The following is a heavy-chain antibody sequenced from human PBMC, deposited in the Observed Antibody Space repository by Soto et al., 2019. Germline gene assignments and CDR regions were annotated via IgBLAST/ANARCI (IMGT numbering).Heavy chain of an antibody. CDR1: GYTFTSYY. CDR2: INPSGGST. D-gene: IGHD6-13*01. J-gene: IGHJ3*02. CDR3: ARDDGIAAAVSPGDI. Sequence: QVQLVQSGAEVKKPGASVKVSCKASGYTFTSYYMHWVRQAPGQGLEWMGIINPSGGSTSYAQKFQGRVTMTRYTSTSTVYMDLSSLRSEDTAVYYCARDDGIAAAVSPGDIWGQGTMVTVSS. V-gene: IGHV1-46*03.